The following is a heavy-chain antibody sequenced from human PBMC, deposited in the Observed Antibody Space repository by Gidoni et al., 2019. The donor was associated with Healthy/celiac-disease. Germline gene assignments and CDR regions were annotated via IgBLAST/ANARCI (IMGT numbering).Heavy chain of an antibody. Sequence: QLQLQESGPGLVKPSETLSLPCTVSGGSISSSSYYWGWIRQPPGKGLEWIGSIYYSGSTYYNPSLKSRVTISVDTSKNQFSLKLSSVTAADTAVYYCASGIVVVINYFDYWGQGTLVTVSS. D-gene: IGHD3-22*01. J-gene: IGHJ4*02. V-gene: IGHV4-39*01. CDR3: ASGIVVVINYFDY. CDR1: GGSISSSSYY. CDR2: IYYSGST.